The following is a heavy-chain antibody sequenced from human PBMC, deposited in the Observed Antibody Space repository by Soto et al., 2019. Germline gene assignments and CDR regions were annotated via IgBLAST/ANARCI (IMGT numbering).Heavy chain of an antibody. CDR1: GFTFSNYG. CDR2: ISGSGGRT. Sequence: EVQLLESGGGLIQPGGSLRLSCEASGFTFSNYGMTWVRLAPGKGLEWVSTISGSGGRTFYADPVKGRFTISRDNSKNTLYLQMNSLRAEDTAVYYRAKEMIASTLADFFDYWGQGPLVTVSS. CDR3: AKEMIASTLADFFDY. J-gene: IGHJ4*02. D-gene: IGHD2-21*01. V-gene: IGHV3-23*01.